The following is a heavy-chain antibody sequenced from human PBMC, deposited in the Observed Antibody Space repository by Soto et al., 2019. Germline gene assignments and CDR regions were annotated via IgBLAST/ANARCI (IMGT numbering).Heavy chain of an antibody. D-gene: IGHD4-17*01. CDR1: VYTFSSYE. CDR2: MNPDSGKT. Sequence: ASVKVSCKASVYTFSSYEINWVRQATGQGLEYLGWMNPDSGKTAYVQKFQGRVTMTWDTSITTAYMELSSLRSDDTAVYFCARGIKYGAYSRWFDPWGQGTLVTVSS. CDR3: ARGIKYGAYSRWFDP. J-gene: IGHJ5*02. V-gene: IGHV1-8*01.